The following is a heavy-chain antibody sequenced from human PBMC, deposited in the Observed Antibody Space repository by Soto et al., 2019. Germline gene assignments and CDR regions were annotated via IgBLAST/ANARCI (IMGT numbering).Heavy chain of an antibody. J-gene: IGHJ6*02. CDR3: AREGGKVVVAAGMDV. V-gene: IGHV4-34*01. Sequence: QVPLQQWAAGLLKPSETLSLTCAVYGGSFSGYYWSWIRQPPGKGLEWIGEINHSGSTNYKPSLKSGVTISVDTSKNQCGRKLSSVTAADTAVFYCAREGGKVVVAAGMDVWGQGTTVTVSS. CDR2: INHSGST. D-gene: IGHD2-15*01. CDR1: GGSFSGYY.